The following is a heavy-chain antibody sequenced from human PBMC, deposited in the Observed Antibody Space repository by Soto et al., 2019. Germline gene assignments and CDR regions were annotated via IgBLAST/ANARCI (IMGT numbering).Heavy chain of an antibody. V-gene: IGHV1-3*01. CDR2: INAANGDT. CDR1: GYTFTSYG. Sequence: ASVKVSCRASGYTFTSYGIDWVRQAPGQRLEWMGWINAANGDTKYSPKFQGRVTITRDTSASTAYMELSSLRSEDTAVYYCVRRHVSATGIDWFDPWGEGTLVTVS. D-gene: IGHD6-13*01. CDR3: VRRHVSATGIDWFDP. J-gene: IGHJ5*02.